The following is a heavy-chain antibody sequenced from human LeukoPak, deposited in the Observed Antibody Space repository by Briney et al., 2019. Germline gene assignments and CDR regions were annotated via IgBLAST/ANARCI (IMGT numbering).Heavy chain of an antibody. Sequence: GASVTVSCKASGYTFTAYFMHWVRQVPGQGLEWMGRINPNSGGTDYAQKFQGRVTMTRDTSISTAYMELSRLRSDDTAVYYCARDGSTSSRYLPLDSWGQGTLVTVSS. V-gene: IGHV1-2*06. CDR2: INPNSGGT. J-gene: IGHJ4*02. CDR1: GYTFTAYF. CDR3: ARDGSTSSRYLPLDS. D-gene: IGHD6-13*01.